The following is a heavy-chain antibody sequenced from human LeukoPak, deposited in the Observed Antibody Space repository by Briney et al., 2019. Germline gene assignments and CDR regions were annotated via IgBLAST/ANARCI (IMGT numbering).Heavy chain of an antibody. CDR2: VSYTGIP. CDR1: GGSVTSTNYY. V-gene: IGHV4-61*01. CDR3: VTQQWIGTFHY. J-gene: IGHJ4*02. D-gene: IGHD3-10*01. Sequence: PSETLSLTCTVSGGSVTSTNYYWSWIRQPPGEGLQWIGYVSYTGIPTYNPSLKSRVTISLDTSKSQFSLQLSSVTAADTAVYYCVTQQWIGTFHYWGQGALVTVSS.